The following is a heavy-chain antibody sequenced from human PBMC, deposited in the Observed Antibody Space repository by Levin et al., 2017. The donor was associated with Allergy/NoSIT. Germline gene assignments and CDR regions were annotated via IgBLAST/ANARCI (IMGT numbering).Heavy chain of an antibody. CDR1: GFTFSSYA. D-gene: IGHD4-11*01. V-gene: IGHV3-23*01. CDR2: ISGSGGST. CDR3: AKGNEGNDYTYYYYGMDG. Sequence: GGSLRLSCAASGFTFSSYAMSWVRQAPGKGLEWVSAISGSGGSTYYADSVKGRFTISRDNSKNTLYLQMNGLRAEDTAVYYCAKGNEGNDYTYYYYGMDGWGQGTTVTVSS. J-gene: IGHJ6*02.